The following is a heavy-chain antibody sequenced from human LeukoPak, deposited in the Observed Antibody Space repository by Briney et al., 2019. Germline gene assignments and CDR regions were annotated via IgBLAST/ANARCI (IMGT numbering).Heavy chain of an antibody. CDR1: GGTFSSYA. CDR3: ARERSSSRPPFDY. D-gene: IGHD6-19*01. CDR2: IIPILGIA. J-gene: IGHJ4*02. Sequence: VASVKVSCKASGGTFSSYAISWVRQAPGQGLEWMGRIIPILGIANYAQKFQGRVTITADKSTSTAYMEVSSLRSEDTAVYYCARERSSSRPPFDYWGQGTVVTVSS. V-gene: IGHV1-69*04.